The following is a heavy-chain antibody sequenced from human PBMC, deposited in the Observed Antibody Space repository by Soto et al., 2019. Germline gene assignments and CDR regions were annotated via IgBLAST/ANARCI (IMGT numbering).Heavy chain of an antibody. V-gene: IGHV4-4*02. J-gene: IGHJ6*02. CDR2: IYHSGST. D-gene: IGHD2-8*01. CDR1: GGSISSSNW. CDR3: ARRGSCTNGVCYYGMDV. Sequence: QVQLQESGPGLVKPSGTLSLTCAVSGGSISSSNWWSWVRQPPGKGLEWIGEIYHSGSTNYNPSRKSRVTISVTKSKNQCSLRLSSVTAAATAVYYCARRGSCTNGVCYYGMDVLGQGTTVTVSS.